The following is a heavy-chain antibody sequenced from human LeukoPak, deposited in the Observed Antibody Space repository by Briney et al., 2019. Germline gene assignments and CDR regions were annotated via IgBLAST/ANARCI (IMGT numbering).Heavy chain of an antibody. CDR2: IGSKAYGGTT. J-gene: IGHJ4*02. V-gene: IGHV3-49*04. CDR1: GFTFGDYA. D-gene: IGHD2-2*01. Sequence: PGGSLRLSCTASGFTFGDYAMSWVRQAPGKGLEWVGFIGSKAYGGTTEYAASVKGRFTISRDDSKSIAYLQMNSLKTEDTAVYYCSIVVVPAAQSLDYWGQGTLVTVSS. CDR3: SIVVVPAAQSLDY.